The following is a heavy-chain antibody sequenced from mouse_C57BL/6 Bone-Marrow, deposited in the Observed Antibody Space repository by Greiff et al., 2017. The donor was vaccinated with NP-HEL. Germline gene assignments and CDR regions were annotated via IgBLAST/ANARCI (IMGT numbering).Heavy chain of an antibody. J-gene: IGHJ1*03. CDR1: GFSLSTSGMG. V-gene: IGHV8-12*01. CDR2: IYWDDDK. CDR3: ARRGITTVVEKGYFDV. Sequence: QVTLKESGPGILQSSQTLSLTCSFSGFSLSTSGMGVSWIRQPSGKGLEWLAHIYWDDDKRYNPSLKSRLTISKDTSRNQVFLKITSVDTADTATYYCARRGITTVVEKGYFDVWGTGTTVTVSS. D-gene: IGHD1-1*01.